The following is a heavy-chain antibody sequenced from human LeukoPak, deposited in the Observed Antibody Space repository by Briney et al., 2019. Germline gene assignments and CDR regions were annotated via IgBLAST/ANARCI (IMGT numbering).Heavy chain of an antibody. CDR1: GYTFTSYY. D-gene: IGHD3-16*02. V-gene: IGHV1-46*01. Sequence: GASVKVSCKASGYTFTSYYMHWVRQAPGQGLEWMGIINPSGGSTSYAQKFQGRVTVTRDTSTSTVYMELSSLRSEDTAVYYCARDPDPYDYVWGSYHYFDYWGQGTLVTVSS. CDR2: INPSGGST. CDR3: ARDPDPYDYVWGSYHYFDY. J-gene: IGHJ4*02.